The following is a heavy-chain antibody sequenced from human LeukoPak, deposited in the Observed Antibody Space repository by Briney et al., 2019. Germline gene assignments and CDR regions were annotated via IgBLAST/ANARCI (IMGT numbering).Heavy chain of an antibody. CDR2: IYTSGST. CDR1: GGSISSYY. J-gene: IGHJ6*02. Sequence: PSETLSLTCTVSGGSISSYYWSWIRQPAGKGLEWIGRIYTSGSTNYNPSLKSRVTMSVDTSKNQFSLKLSSVTAADTAVYYCARDLDYGDYAYYYYGMDVWGQGTRSPSP. V-gene: IGHV4-4*07. CDR3: ARDLDYGDYAYYYYGMDV. D-gene: IGHD4-17*01.